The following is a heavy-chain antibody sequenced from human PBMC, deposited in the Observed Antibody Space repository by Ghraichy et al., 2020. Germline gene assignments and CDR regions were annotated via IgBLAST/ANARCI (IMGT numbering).Heavy chain of an antibody. CDR1: GGSITGTVYY. V-gene: IGHV4-39*01. J-gene: IGHJ6*02. CDR2: IHYRGST. Sequence: SQTLSLTCTVSGGSITGTVYYWGWVRQPPGKGLEWIGVIHYRGSTQYNPSLKSRVTISADTSKNQFSLKLNSVTAADTAVYYCARVRYGSGNYYFYYYGMDVWGQGRTVTVSS. D-gene: IGHD3-10*01. CDR3: ARVRYGSGNYYFYYYGMDV.